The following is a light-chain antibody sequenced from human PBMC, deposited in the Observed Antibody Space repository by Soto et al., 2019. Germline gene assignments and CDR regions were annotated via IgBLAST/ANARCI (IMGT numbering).Light chain of an antibody. CDR2: DAS. CDR1: QSINSY. J-gene: IGKJ5*01. Sequence: DIQMTQSPSSLSASVGDRVTITCRASQSINSYLNWYQQKPGKAPKLLIYDASNLETGVPSRFSGSGSGTDFTFTISSLQPEDIATYYWQQYDNLPLTFGQGTRLEIK. V-gene: IGKV1-33*01. CDR3: QQYDNLPLT.